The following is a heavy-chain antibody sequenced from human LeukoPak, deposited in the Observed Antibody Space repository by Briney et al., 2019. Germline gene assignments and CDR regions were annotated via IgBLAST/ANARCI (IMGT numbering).Heavy chain of an antibody. J-gene: IGHJ1*01. Sequence: GASVKVSCKASGYTFTNYGISWVRQAPGQGLEWMGWISVYNGNTKYAQKLQGRVTMTTDTSTSTAYMELRSLTSDDTAVYFCARDSADCSGGNCYSAEYFQHWGQGTLVTVSS. D-gene: IGHD2-15*01. CDR3: ARDSADCSGGNCYSAEYFQH. CDR1: GYTFTNYG. V-gene: IGHV1-18*01. CDR2: ISVYNGNT.